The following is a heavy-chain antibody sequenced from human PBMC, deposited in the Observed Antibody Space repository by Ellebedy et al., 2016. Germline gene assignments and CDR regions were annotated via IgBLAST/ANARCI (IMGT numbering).Heavy chain of an antibody. J-gene: IGHJ6*02. D-gene: IGHD3-16*01. V-gene: IGHV3-74*03. CDR1: GFTFRNYW. CDR3: GLLLGVNGVDV. CDR2: INSDGSST. Sequence: GGSLRLSXAASGFTFRNYWMHWVRQAPGKGLVWVSGINSDGSSTTYTDSAKGRFTIFRDNAKNTLYLQMNSLRVEDTAVYYCGLLLGVNGVDVWGRGTTVTVSS.